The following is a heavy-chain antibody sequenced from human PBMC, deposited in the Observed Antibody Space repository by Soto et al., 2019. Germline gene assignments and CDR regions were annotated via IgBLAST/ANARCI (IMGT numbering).Heavy chain of an antibody. CDR3: AKEGTYSSSNWRED. D-gene: IGHD6-6*01. J-gene: IGHJ4*02. CDR2: ISGSGGST. CDR1: GFTFSSYA. Sequence: EVQLLESGGGLVQPGGSLRLSCAASGFTFSSYAMSWVRQAPGKGLEWVAGISGSGGSTYYADYVKGRFTISRDNSKNTLYLQINSLRAEDPVVYYCAKEGTYSSSNWREDWGQGALVPVSS. V-gene: IGHV3-23*01.